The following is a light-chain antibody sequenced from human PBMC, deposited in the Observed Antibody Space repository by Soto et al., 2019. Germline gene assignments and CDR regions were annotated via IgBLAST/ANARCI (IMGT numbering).Light chain of an antibody. CDR2: TAA. CDR1: QRINKY. CDR3: QQSFSTPYT. J-gene: IGKJ2*01. V-gene: IGKV1-39*01. Sequence: DIQMTQSPSSLSASVGDSVTIPCRASQRINKYLNWYQQRSGRAPRLLIHTAASLHSGVPSRFSGSRSWSDFTLTMSCLQPEEFATYFCQQSFSTPYTFGQGTKFEI.